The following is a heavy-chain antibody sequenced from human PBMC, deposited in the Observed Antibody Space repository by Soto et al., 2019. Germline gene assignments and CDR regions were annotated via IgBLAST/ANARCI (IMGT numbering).Heavy chain of an antibody. V-gene: IGHV3-66*01. CDR3: TRDDVYCDGGGCYGLPMDV. CDR2: IQSGGST. CDR1: GFTVSTKY. D-gene: IGHD2-15*01. J-gene: IGHJ6*04. Sequence: EVQLVESGGGLVQPGGSLRLSCAASGFTVSTKYMSWVRQAPGKGLEWVSLIQSGGSTYYAGSVEGRFTISRDNSENMLFLQMNSLRVEDTAMYYCTRDDVYCDGGGCYGLPMDVWGKGTTVTVSA.